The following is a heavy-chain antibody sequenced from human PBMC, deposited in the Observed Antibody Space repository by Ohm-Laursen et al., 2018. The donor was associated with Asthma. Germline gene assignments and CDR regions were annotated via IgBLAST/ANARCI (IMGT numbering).Heavy chain of an antibody. CDR3: AVSLPGDYYYGMDV. V-gene: IGHV4-39*01. J-gene: IGHJ6*02. CDR2: IYYGGSP. Sequence: PSQTLSLTCPVSGASTKSSSYFWGWIRQPPGKGLEWIGSIYYGGSPYYNPSLKSRVTISVDTYENQFSLKLSSVTAADTAVYFCAVSLPGDYYYGMDVWGQGTTVSVSS. CDR1: GASTKSSSYF.